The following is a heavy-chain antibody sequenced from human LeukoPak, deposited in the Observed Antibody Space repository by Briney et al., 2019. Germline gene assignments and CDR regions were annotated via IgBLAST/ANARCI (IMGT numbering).Heavy chain of an antibody. Sequence: NASETLSLTCTVSGGSISSYYWSWIRQPPGKGLERIGYIYYSGSTNYNPSLKSRVTISVDTSKNQFSLKLSSVTAADTAVYYCARGHRKLVYYYYYYMDVWGKGTTVTVSS. CDR3: ARGHRKLVYYYYYYMDV. CDR1: GGSISSYY. CDR2: IYYSGST. J-gene: IGHJ6*03. V-gene: IGHV4-59*01. D-gene: IGHD6-13*01.